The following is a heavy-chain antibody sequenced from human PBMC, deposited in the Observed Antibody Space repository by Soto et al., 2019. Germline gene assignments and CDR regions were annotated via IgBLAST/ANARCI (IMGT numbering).Heavy chain of an antibody. J-gene: IGHJ6*02. CDR2: IKQDGSEK. D-gene: IGHD6-13*01. CDR3: SRLVGAAAGTFDYYYYGMDV. Sequence: GGSLRLSCAASGFTFSSYWMSWVRQAPGKGLEWEANIKQDGSEKYYVDSVKGRFTISRDNAKYSLYLQMNSLRAEDTAVYYCSRLVGAAAGTFDYYYYGMDVWGQGTTVTVSS. CDR1: GFTFSSYW. V-gene: IGHV3-7*05.